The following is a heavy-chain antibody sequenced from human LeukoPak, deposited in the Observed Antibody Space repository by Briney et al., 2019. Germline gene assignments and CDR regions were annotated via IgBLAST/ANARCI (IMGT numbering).Heavy chain of an antibody. D-gene: IGHD3-22*01. V-gene: IGHV3-21*04. CDR3: AKDSYYYDSSGNGRAFDI. J-gene: IGHJ3*02. CDR1: GFTFSSYS. Sequence: GGSLRLSCAASGFTFSSYSMNWVRQAPGKGLEWVSSISSSSSYIYYADSVKGRFTISRDNSKNTLYLQMNSLRAEDTAVYYCAKDSYYYDSSGNGRAFDIWGQGTMVTVSS. CDR2: ISSSSSYI.